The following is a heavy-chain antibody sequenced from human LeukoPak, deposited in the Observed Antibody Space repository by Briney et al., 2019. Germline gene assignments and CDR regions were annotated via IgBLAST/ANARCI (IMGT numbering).Heavy chain of an antibody. J-gene: IGHJ5*02. V-gene: IGHV3-43*02. CDR2: ISWDGGRT. Sequence: GGSLRLSCAASGFTFDDYAMHWVRQALGKGLEWVSLISWDGGRTYYADSVKGRFTISRDNSKNSLYLQMNSLRTEDTALYYCAKDAREYYGSGTWFDPWGQGTLVIVSS. D-gene: IGHD3-10*01. CDR3: AKDAREYYGSGTWFDP. CDR1: GFTFDDYA.